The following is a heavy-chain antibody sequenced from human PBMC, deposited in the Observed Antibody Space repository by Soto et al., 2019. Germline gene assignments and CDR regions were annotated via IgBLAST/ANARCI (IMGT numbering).Heavy chain of an antibody. Sequence: GGSLRLSCAASGFTFSSYGMHWVRQAPGKGLEWVAVIWYDGSNKYYADSVKGRFTISRDNSKNTLYLQMNSLRAEDTAVYYYARGFYYDFWSRAVHYGMDVWGQGTTVTVSS. CDR3: ARGFYYDFWSRAVHYGMDV. D-gene: IGHD3-3*01. V-gene: IGHV3-33*01. CDR2: IWYDGSNK. CDR1: GFTFSSYG. J-gene: IGHJ6*02.